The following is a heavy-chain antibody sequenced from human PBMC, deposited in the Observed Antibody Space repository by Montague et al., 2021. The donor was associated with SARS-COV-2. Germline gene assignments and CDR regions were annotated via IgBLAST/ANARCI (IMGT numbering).Heavy chain of an antibody. CDR1: GGPFSGYY. D-gene: IGHD4-17*01. Sequence: SETLSLTCAVYGGPFSGYYWSWIRQPPGKGLEWIGEINHGGSTDYKPSLKSRVTISVDTSKNQFSLKLSSVTAADTAVYYCARGRTVTTFYYYYGMDVWGQGTTVTVSS. CDR2: INHGGST. CDR3: ARGRTVTTFYYYYGMDV. J-gene: IGHJ6*02. V-gene: IGHV4-34*01.